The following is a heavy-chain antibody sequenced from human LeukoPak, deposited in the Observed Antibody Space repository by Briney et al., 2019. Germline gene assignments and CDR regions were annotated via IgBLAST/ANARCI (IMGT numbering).Heavy chain of an antibody. CDR1: GGSFSSGGYY. CDR2: IYYSGST. V-gene: IGHV4-31*03. D-gene: IGHD5-12*01. J-gene: IGHJ4*02. CDR3: ARGRGYDLSFGS. Sequence: PSETLSLTCTVSGGSFSSGGYYWNWIRQHPGKGLEWIGYIYYSGSTSYNPSLQSRVTISVDTSKNHFSLKLSSVTAADTAVYYCARGRGYDLSFGSWGQGTLVTVSS.